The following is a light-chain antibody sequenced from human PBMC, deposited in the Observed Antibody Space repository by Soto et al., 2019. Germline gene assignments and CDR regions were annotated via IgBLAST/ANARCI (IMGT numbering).Light chain of an antibody. CDR2: GES. CDR1: QSISNY. V-gene: IGKV1-39*01. J-gene: IGKJ1*01. CDR3: EQSYSTRWT. Sequence: DIQMTQSPSSLSASVGDRVTITCRASQSISNYLNWYQQKPGKAPKLLIYGESSLQSGVPSRFSGSGSGTDFTLTISSLQPEDFATYYCEQSYSTRWTFGQGTKVEIK.